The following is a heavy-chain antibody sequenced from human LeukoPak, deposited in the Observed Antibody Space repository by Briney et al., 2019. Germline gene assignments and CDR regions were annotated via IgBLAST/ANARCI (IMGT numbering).Heavy chain of an antibody. D-gene: IGHD1-1*01. CDR1: GFTFSSYS. J-gene: IGHJ4*02. CDR2: ISSTSSTI. CDR3: ARAYNPFAGY. V-gene: IGHV3-48*02. Sequence: GGSLRLSCAASGFTFSSYSMNWVRQAPGKGLEWVSYISSTSSTIYNADSVKGRFTISRDNAKNSLYLQMNSLRDEDTAVYYCARAYNPFAGYWGQGTLVTVSS.